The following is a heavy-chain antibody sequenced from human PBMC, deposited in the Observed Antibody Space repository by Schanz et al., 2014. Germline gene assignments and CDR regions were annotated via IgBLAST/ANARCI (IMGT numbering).Heavy chain of an antibody. D-gene: IGHD5-12*01. J-gene: IGHJ4*02. CDR1: GFTFSSYD. Sequence: VQLVESGGGVVKPGRSLRLSCVASGFTFSSYDVFWVRQAPGKGLEWVAILWHDGSKKYYADSVKGRFTVSRDNSKNTLYLQLNSLRAEDTAVYYCARDFHGYGPHLDYWGQGSLVTVSS. CDR3: ARDFHGYGPHLDY. CDR2: LWHDGSKK. V-gene: IGHV3-33*01.